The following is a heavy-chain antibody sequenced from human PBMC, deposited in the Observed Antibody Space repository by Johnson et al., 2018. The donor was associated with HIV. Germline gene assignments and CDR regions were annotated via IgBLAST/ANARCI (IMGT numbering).Heavy chain of an antibody. V-gene: IGHV3-9*01. CDR2: ISWHSGSI. J-gene: IGHJ3*01. Sequence: EVQLVESGGGLVQPGGSLRLSCAASGFTFDDYAMHWVRQAPGKGLEWVSGISWHSGSIGYADSVKGRFTISRDNSKNTLYLQMTSLRQDDTAVYSGYCTDHVGAGRESKVTCDAWGQGTMVTVSS. CDR1: GFTFDDYA. D-gene: IGHD3-10*01. CDR3: YCTDHVGAGRESKVTCDA.